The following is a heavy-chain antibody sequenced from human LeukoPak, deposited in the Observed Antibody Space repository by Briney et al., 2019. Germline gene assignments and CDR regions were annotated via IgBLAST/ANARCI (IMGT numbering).Heavy chain of an antibody. CDR3: ARGTQYGDYFHFDY. Sequence: SVKVSCKASGGTFSSYAISWVRQAPGQGLEWMGGIIPIFGTANYAQKFQGRVTITADESTSTAYMELSSLRSEDTAVYYCARGTQYGDYFHFDYWGQGTLVTVSS. V-gene: IGHV1-69*13. CDR2: IIPIFGTA. J-gene: IGHJ4*02. CDR1: GGTFSSYA. D-gene: IGHD4-17*01.